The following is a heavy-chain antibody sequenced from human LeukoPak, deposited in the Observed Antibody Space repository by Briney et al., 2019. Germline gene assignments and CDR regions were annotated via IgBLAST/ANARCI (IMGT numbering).Heavy chain of an antibody. CDR3: ARDIYSGSLDY. V-gene: IGHV4-34*01. D-gene: IGHD1-26*01. J-gene: IGHJ4*02. CDR2: INHSGST. CDR1: GGSFSGYY. Sequence: SETLSLTCAVYGGSFSGYYCSWIRHPPGKGLEWIGEINHSGSTNYNPSLKSRVTISVDTSKNQFSMKLSSVTAADTAVYYCARDIYSGSLDYWGQGTLVTVSS.